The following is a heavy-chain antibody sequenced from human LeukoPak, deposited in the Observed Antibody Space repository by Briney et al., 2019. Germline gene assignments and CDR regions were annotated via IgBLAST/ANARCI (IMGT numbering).Heavy chain of an antibody. Sequence: PSETLSLTCTVSGYSISSGYYWGWIRQPPGKGLEWIGSIYHSGSTYYNPSLKSRVTISVDTSKNQFSLKLSSVTAADTAVYYCARGEVYWRTPFDYWGQGTLVTVSS. CDR2: IYHSGST. CDR1: GYSISSGYY. J-gene: IGHJ4*02. V-gene: IGHV4-38-2*02. CDR3: ARGEVYWRTPFDY. D-gene: IGHD1-1*01.